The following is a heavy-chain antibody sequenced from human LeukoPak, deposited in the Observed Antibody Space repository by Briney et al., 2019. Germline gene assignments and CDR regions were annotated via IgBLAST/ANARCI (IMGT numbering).Heavy chain of an antibody. D-gene: IGHD3-3*01. CDR3: ARGVRFWSGADYYYYMDV. J-gene: IGHJ6*03. CDR2: IIPILGIA. Sequence: SVKVSCKASGGTFSSYAISWVRQAPGQGLEWMGRIIPILGIANYAQKFQGRVTITADKSTSTAYMELSSLRSEDTAVYYCARGVRFWSGADYYYYMDVRGKGTTVTVSS. V-gene: IGHV1-69*04. CDR1: GGTFSSYA.